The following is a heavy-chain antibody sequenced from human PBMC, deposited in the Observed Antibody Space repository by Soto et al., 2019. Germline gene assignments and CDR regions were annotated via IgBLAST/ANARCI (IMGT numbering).Heavy chain of an antibody. CDR1: GGSISSSSYY. CDR3: ASGGELLNTYYYGMDV. Sequence: PSLTCTVSGGSISSSSYYWGWIRQPPGKGLEWIGSIYYRGSTYYNPSLKSRVTISVDTSKNQFSLKLSSVTAADTAVYYCASGGELLNTYYYGMDVWGQGTTVTVSS. CDR2: IYYRGST. D-gene: IGHD3-10*01. J-gene: IGHJ6*02. V-gene: IGHV4-39*01.